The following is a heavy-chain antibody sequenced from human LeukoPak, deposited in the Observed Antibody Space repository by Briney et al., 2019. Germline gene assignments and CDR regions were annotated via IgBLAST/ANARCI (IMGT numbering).Heavy chain of an antibody. CDR3: ARSYYYGSGSYPHDAFDS. CDR2: IIPIFGTA. J-gene: IGHJ3*02. V-gene: IGHV1-69*13. Sequence: GASVKVSCKASGGTFSSYAISWVRQAPGQGLEWMGGIIPIFGTANYAQKLQGRVTITADESTSTAYMELSSLRSEDTAVYYCARSYYYGSGSYPHDAFDSWGQGTMVTVSS. CDR1: GGTFSSYA. D-gene: IGHD3-10*01.